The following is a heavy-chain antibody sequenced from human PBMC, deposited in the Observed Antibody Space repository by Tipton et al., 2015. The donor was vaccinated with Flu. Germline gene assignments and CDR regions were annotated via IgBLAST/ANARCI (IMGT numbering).Heavy chain of an antibody. D-gene: IGHD2-21*01. CDR2: IYYGGTT. Sequence: TLSLTCTVSSGSIRSTNYFCAWIRQPPGKGLEWIGTIYYGGTTYYNPSLKSRVTISVDTSKNQFSLKLTSVTAADTAVYYCARQKVVFSITPGNWFDPWGQGTLVTVSS. CDR1: SGSIRSTNYF. CDR3: ARQKVVFSITPGNWFDP. J-gene: IGHJ5*02. V-gene: IGHV4-39*01.